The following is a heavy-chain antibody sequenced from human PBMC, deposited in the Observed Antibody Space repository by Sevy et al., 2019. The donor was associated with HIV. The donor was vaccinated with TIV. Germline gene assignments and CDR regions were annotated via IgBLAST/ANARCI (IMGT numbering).Heavy chain of an antibody. V-gene: IGHV1-18*01. CDR1: GYTFTSYG. J-gene: IGHJ4*02. D-gene: IGHD3-10*01. CDR3: ARTYGSGSSYESGGFDY. CDR2: ISAYNGNT. Sequence: ASVKVSCKASGYTFTSYGISWVRQAPGQGLEWMGWISAYNGNTNYAQKLQGRVTMTTDTSTSTAYMELRSLRSDDTAVYYCARTYGSGSSYESGGFDYWGQGTLVTVSS.